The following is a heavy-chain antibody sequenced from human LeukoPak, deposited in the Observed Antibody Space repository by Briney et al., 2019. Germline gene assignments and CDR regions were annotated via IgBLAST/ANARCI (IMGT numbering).Heavy chain of an antibody. Sequence: SETLSLTCTVSGGSISSSSYYWGWIRQPPGKGLEWIGSIYYSGSTYYNPSLKSRVTISVDTSKNQFSLKLSSVTAADTAVYYCARAGELVVVTATGFDPWGQGTLVIVSS. CDR1: GGSISSSSYY. D-gene: IGHD2-21*02. CDR2: IYYSGST. J-gene: IGHJ5*02. CDR3: ARAGELVVVTATGFDP. V-gene: IGHV4-39*07.